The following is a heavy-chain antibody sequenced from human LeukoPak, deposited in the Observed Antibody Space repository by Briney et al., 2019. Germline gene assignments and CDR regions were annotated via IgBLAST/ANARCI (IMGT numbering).Heavy chain of an antibody. CDR3: AREGRYYYDSSGPRPYAFDI. CDR1: GYSFTSYW. V-gene: IGHV5-51*01. D-gene: IGHD3-22*01. CDR2: IYPGDSDT. Sequence: GESLKISCKGSGYSFTSYWIGWVRQMPGKGLEWMGIIYPGDSDTRYSPSFQGQVTISADKSISTAYLQWSSLKASGTAMYYCAREGRYYYDSSGPRPYAFDIWGQGTMVTVSS. J-gene: IGHJ3*02.